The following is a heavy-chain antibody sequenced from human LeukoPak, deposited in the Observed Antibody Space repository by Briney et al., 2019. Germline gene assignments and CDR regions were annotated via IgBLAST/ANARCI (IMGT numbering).Heavy chain of an antibody. CDR2: IYSGGST. CDR1: GFTVSSNY. J-gene: IGHJ4*02. D-gene: IGHD3-22*01. Sequence: GGSLRLSCAASGFTVSSNYMSWVRQAPGKGLEWVSVIYSGGSTYYADSVKGRITISRDNSKNTLYLQMNSLRAEDTAVYYCARDDYYDSSGLDYWGQGTLVTVSS. CDR3: ARDDYYDSSGLDY. V-gene: IGHV3-53*05.